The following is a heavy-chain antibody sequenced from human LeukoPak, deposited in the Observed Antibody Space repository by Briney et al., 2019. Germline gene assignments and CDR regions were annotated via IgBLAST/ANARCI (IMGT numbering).Heavy chain of an antibody. CDR2: IIPILGIA. J-gene: IGHJ4*02. CDR3: ARDGLRWSATPGALSFDY. CDR1: GGTFNSYA. Sequence: ASMKVSCKASGGTFNSYAISWVRQAPGQGLEWMGRIIPILGIANYAQRFQGRVTITADKSTSTAYMELSSLRSEDTAVYYCARDGLRWSATPGALSFDYWGQGTLVTVSS. D-gene: IGHD4-23*01. V-gene: IGHV1-69*04.